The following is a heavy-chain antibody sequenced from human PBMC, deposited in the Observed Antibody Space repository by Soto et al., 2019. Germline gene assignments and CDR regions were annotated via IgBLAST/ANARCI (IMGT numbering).Heavy chain of an antibody. V-gene: IGHV3-21*01. CDR1: GFTFSIYS. D-gene: IGHD5-12*01. CDR2: ISSDSSYI. CDR3: ARSPGRDGYNNFDY. Sequence: EVQLVESGGGLVKPGGSLRLSCAASGFTFSIYSMNWVRQAPGKGLEWVSSISSDSSYIYYADSVRGRFTISRDNAKNSLYLQMNSLRAEDTAVYYCARSPGRDGYNNFDYWGRGTLVAVSS. J-gene: IGHJ4*02.